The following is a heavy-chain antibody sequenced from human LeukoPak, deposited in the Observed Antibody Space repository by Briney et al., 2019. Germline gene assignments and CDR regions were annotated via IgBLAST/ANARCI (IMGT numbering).Heavy chain of an antibody. J-gene: IGHJ4*02. V-gene: IGHV1-69*04. D-gene: IGHD6-19*01. Sequence: ASVKVSCKASGYTFTSYGISWVRQAPGQGLEWMGRIIPILGIANYAQKFQGRVTITADKSTSTAYMELSSLRSEDTAVYYCARDRAGYSSGWGQGTLVTVSS. CDR1: GYTFTSYG. CDR3: ARDRAGYSSG. CDR2: IIPILGIA.